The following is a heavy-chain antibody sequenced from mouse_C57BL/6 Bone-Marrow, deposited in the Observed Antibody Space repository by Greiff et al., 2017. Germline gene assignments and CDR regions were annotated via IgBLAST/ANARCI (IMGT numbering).Heavy chain of an antibody. CDR1: GYSITSGYY. CDR3: ARGNYLFAY. D-gene: IGHD2-1*01. V-gene: IGHV3-6*01. J-gene: IGHJ3*01. CDR2: ISYDGSN. Sequence: ESGPGLVKPSQSLSLTCSVTGYSITSGYYWNWIRQFPGNKLEWMGYISYDGSNNYNPSLKNRISITRDTSKNQFFLKLNSVTTEDTAQYYCARGNYLFAYWGQGTLVTVSA.